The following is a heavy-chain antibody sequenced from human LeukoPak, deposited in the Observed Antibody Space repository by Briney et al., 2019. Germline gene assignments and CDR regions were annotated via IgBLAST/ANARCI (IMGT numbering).Heavy chain of an antibody. Sequence: GGSLRLSCAASGFTFSSYSMNWVRQAPGKGLEWVSYISSSSSTIYYADSVKGRFTISRDNSKNTLYLQMNSLRAEDTAVYYCASSGSYYSVEYFEYWGQGTPVTVSS. CDR2: ISSSSSTI. J-gene: IGHJ4*02. V-gene: IGHV3-48*01. CDR1: GFTFSSYS. D-gene: IGHD3-10*01. CDR3: ASSGSYYSVEYFEY.